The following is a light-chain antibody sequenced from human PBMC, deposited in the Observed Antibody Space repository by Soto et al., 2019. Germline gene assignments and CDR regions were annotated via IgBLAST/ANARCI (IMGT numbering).Light chain of an antibody. J-gene: IGLJ1*01. V-gene: IGLV2-11*01. CDR3: CSYAGSYTFPYV. CDR1: SSDVGGYNY. Sequence: QSVLTQPRSVSGSPGRSVTISCTGTSSDVGGYNYVSWYQQHPGKAPKFMIYDVSMRPSGVPDRVSGSKSGNTASLTISGLQAEDEADYYCCSYAGSYTFPYVFGTGTKVTVL. CDR2: DVS.